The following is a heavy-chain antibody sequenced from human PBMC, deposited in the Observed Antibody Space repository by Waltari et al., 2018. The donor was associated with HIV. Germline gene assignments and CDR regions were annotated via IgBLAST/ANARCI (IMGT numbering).Heavy chain of an antibody. CDR3: ARLRDYGDYGHYDF. CDR2: IHHSGNV. J-gene: IGHJ4*02. D-gene: IGHD4-17*01. Sequence: QVQLQESGPGLVRPSGTLSLTCGVSGGSIKSSKWWSWIRQPPGTGLEWIGDIHHSGNVKSNSSLKGRVILSVDRSKNLFSLNLTSVTTADTATYFCARLRDYGDYGHYDFWGRGILVVVSS. V-gene: IGHV4-4*02. CDR1: GGSIKSSKW.